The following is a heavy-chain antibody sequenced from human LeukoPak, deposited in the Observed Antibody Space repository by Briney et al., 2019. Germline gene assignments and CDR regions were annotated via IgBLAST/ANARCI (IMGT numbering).Heavy chain of an antibody. CDR2: ISSSSSYI. J-gene: IGHJ4*02. CDR3: ARGTLYRGWSYYLDF. V-gene: IGHV3-21*01. CDR1: GFTFSSYS. Sequence: GGSLRLSCAASGFTFSSYSMNWVRQAPGKGLEWVSSISSSSSYIYYADSVKGRFTISRDNGKNSLYLQMNSLRAEDTAVYYCARGTLYRGWSYYLDFWGQGSQVTVSS. D-gene: IGHD6-19*01.